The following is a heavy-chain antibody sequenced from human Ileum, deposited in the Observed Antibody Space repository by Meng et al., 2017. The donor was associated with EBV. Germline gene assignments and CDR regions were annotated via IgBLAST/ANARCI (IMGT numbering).Heavy chain of an antibody. CDR1: GGSISSSNYY. J-gene: IGHJ2*01. V-gene: IGHV4-30-4*01. CDR3: ARGQKGYFDL. CDR2: IYNSGST. Sequence: QVQPQEAGPGLVKPSQTLSLTCTVSGGSISSSNYYWSGIRQPPGKGLEWSGHIYNSGSTYYNPSLKSRITISVDTSKNQFSLKLSSVTAADTAVYYCARGQKGYFDLWGRGTLVTVSS.